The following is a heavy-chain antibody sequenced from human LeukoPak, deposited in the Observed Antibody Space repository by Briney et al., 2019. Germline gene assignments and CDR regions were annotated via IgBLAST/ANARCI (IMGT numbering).Heavy chain of an antibody. CDR1: RYTFTGYY. CDR3: ARPPDAYYDSSGYRY. D-gene: IGHD3-22*01. V-gene: IGHV1-2*02. Sequence: SVKVSCKASRYTFTGYYIHCVRQGPGQGLEWMVWINPNMGGTNYAQKFQGRVTMPRHTSISTAYMELSRPRSDDTAVYYCARPPDAYYDSSGYRYWGQGTLVTVSS. CDR2: INPNMGGT. J-gene: IGHJ4*02.